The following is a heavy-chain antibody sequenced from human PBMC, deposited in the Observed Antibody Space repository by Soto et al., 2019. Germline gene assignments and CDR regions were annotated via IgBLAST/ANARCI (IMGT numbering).Heavy chain of an antibody. J-gene: IGHJ6*03. CDR2: MNPNSGNT. D-gene: IGHD3-3*01. CDR1: GYTFTSYD. CDR3: ARRLFDYDVWSGHPDYYYYMDG. V-gene: IGHV1-8*02. Sequence: GASVKVSCKASGYTFTSYDINWVRQATGQGLEWMGWMNPNSGNTGYAQKFQGRVTMTRNTSISTAYMELSSLRSEDTAVYYCARRLFDYDVWSGHPDYYYYMDGWGKGTTVTVSS.